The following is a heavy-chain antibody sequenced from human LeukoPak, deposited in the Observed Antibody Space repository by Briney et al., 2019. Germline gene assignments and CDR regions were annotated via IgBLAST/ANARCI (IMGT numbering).Heavy chain of an antibody. CDR2: INSDGSRT. J-gene: IGHJ4*02. CDR3: VSGLIAVTGASANY. CDR1: GFTFSKYW. D-gene: IGHD6-19*01. Sequence: PGGSLRLSCAASGFTFSKYWMHWVRQHPGKGLVWVSGINSDGSRTSYADSVKGRFTISRDNAKNTLLLQMSSLRAEDTAVYYCVSGLIAVTGASANYWGQGTLVTVSS. V-gene: IGHV3-74*01.